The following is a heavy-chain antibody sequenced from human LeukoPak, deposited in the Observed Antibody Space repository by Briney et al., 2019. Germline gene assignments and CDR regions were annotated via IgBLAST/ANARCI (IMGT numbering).Heavy chain of an antibody. J-gene: IGHJ4*02. D-gene: IGHD1-26*01. CDR3: ARVQRWELLSAAYYFDY. V-gene: IGHV4-39*01. Sequence: SETLSLTCTVSGGSISSSSYYWGWIRQPPGKGLEGIGSIYYSGSTYYNPSLKSRVTISVDTSKNQFSLKLSSVTAADTAVYYCARVQRWELLSAAYYFDYWGQGTLVTVSS. CDR2: IYYSGST. CDR1: GGSISSSSYY.